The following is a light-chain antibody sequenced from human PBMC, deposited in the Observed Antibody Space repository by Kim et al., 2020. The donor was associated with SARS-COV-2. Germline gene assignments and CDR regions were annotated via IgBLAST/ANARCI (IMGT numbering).Light chain of an antibody. J-gene: IGLJ3*02. V-gene: IGLV2-14*03. CDR1: SSDVGGYDH. CDR2: DVD. CDR3: SSFSTTSTLWV. Sequence: QSITISCSGSSSDVGGYDHVSWYLQHPGKVPKLMIYDVDNRPSGVSNRFSGSKSGNTASLTISGLQAEDEADYYCSSFSTTSTLWVFGGGTQLTVL.